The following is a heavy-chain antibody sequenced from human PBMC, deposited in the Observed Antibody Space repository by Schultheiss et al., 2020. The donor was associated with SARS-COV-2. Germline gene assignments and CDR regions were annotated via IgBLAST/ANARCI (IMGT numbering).Heavy chain of an antibody. D-gene: IGHD3-3*01. CDR2: IYSGDNI. CDR1: GFTVTSKD. CDR3: GTWRGGHSYLDH. J-gene: IGHJ4*02. Sequence: GESLKISCAASGFTVTSKDMSWVRQPPGKGLEWISFIYSGDNIQYAESVKGRFTISRDNSKNTLYLQMNSLRAEDTAVYYCGTWRGGHSYLDHWGQGTLVTVSS. V-gene: IGHV3-66*01.